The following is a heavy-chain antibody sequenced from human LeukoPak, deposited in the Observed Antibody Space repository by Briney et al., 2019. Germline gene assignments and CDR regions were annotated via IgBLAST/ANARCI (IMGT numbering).Heavy chain of an antibody. CDR3: ARDSVRTIFGAVISWFDT. Sequence: SVKVSCKASGGTFSSYTISWVRQAPGQGLEWMGRIIPILGIANYAQKFQGRVTITADKSTSTAYMELSSLRSEDTAVYYCARDSVRTIFGAVISWFDTWGQGTLVTVSS. CDR2: IIPILGIA. CDR1: GGTFSSYT. V-gene: IGHV1-69*04. J-gene: IGHJ5*02. D-gene: IGHD3-3*01.